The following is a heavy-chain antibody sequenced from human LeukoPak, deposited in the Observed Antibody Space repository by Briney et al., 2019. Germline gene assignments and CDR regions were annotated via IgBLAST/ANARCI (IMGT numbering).Heavy chain of an antibody. CDR3: ARAPKYCSGGNCVDY. CDR2: ISGSNTYT. V-gene: IGHV3-11*05. Sequence: PGGSLRLSCAASGFTFSDYHMSWIRQAPGKGLEWVSQISGSNTYTNYADSVKGRFTISRDNARSSLYLQMNSLGDEDTAVYYCARAPKYCSGGNCVDYWGQGTLVTVSS. D-gene: IGHD2-15*01. CDR1: GFTFSDYH. J-gene: IGHJ4*02.